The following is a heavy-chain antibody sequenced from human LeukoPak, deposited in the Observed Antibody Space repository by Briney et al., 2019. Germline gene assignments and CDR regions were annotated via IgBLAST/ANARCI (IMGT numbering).Heavy chain of an antibody. D-gene: IGHD6-19*01. V-gene: IGHV1-46*01. J-gene: IGHJ6*02. CDR3: AREVSSGWAPGGMDV. CDR1: GYTFTSYY. Sequence: ASVKVSCKASGYTFTSYYMHWVRQAPGQGLEWMGIINPSGGSTSYAQKFQGRVTMTRDTSTSTVYMELSRLRSDDTAVYYCAREVSSGWAPGGMDVWGQGTTVTVSS. CDR2: INPSGGST.